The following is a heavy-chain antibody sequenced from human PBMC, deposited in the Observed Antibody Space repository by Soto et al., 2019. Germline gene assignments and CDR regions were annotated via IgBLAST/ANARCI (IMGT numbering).Heavy chain of an antibody. V-gene: IGHV3-13*01. CDR2: IGTAGDT. D-gene: IGHD3-10*01. J-gene: IGHJ6*02. CDR3: ARDGGYYGSGYYYYYGMDV. CDR1: GFTFSSYD. Sequence: PGGSLRLSCAASGFTFSSYDMHWVRQATGKGLEWVSAIGTAGDTYYPGSVKGRFTISRENAKNSLYLQMNSLRAGDTAVYYCARDGGYYGSGYYYYYGMDVWGQGTTVTV.